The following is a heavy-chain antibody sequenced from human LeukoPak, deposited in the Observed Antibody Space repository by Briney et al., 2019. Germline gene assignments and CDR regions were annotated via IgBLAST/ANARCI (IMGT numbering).Heavy chain of an antibody. V-gene: IGHV3-66*01. CDR3: ARDPVYGSGSDY. J-gene: IGHJ4*02. CDR2: IYSGGST. Sequence: QPGGSLRLSCAASGLTVSSNYMSWVRQAPGKGLEWVSVIYSGGSTYYADSVKGRFTISRDNSKNTLYLQMNSMRAEDTAVYYCARDPVYGSGSDYWGQGTLVTVSS. D-gene: IGHD3-10*01. CDR1: GLTVSSNY.